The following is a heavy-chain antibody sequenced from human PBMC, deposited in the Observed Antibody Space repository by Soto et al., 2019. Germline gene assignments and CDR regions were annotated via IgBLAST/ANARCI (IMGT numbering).Heavy chain of an antibody. V-gene: IGHV3-30*18. D-gene: IGHD3-9*01. J-gene: IGHJ6*02. CDR3: AKVHDGWLLYYYYGMDV. Sequence: QVQLVESGGGVVQPGRSLRLSCAASGFTFSSYGMHWVRQAPGKGLEWVAVISYDGSNKYYADSVKGRFTISRDNSKNTLYQQMNSLRAEDTAVYYCAKVHDGWLLYYYYGMDVWGQGTTVTVSS. CDR2: ISYDGSNK. CDR1: GFTFSSYG.